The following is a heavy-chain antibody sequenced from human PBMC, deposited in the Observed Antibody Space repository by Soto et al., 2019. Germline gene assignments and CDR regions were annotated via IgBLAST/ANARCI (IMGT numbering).Heavy chain of an antibody. D-gene: IGHD3-22*01. CDR2: INGGSSAI. CDR1: GFTFSSYT. J-gene: IGHJ4*02. V-gene: IGHV3-48*02. Sequence: GGSLRLSCAASGFTFSSYTMNWVRQAPGKGLEWVSYINGGSSAIHYADSVKGRFTISRDNAKNSLYLQMNSPRDEDTAVYYCARDIHYDGSAYYHALDYWGQGALVTVSS. CDR3: ARDIHYDGSAYYHALDY.